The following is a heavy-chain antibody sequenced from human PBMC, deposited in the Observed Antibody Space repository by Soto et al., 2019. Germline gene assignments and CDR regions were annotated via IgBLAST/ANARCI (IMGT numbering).Heavy chain of an antibody. CDR3: ARGGYDNNWFDP. J-gene: IGHJ5*02. CDR2: INHSGST. Sequence: QVPLQQWGAVLLKPSESLTLTSAVYGGSFSGHYWSRIRQPTGKGLQWVGAINHSGSTNYNPSLKSCVTISVDTSKNQFSRTLSSVTAADTAVYYCARGGYDNNWFDPWGQGTLVAFAT. V-gene: IGHV4-34*01. D-gene: IGHD5-12*01. CDR1: GGSFSGHY.